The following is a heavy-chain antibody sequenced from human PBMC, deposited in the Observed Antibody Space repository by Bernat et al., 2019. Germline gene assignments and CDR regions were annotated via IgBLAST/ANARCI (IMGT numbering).Heavy chain of an antibody. CDR1: GFTFSTYW. CDR3: ATRPRQPES. CDR2: IKQDGSEK. Sequence: EVQLVESGGGLVQPGGSLRLSCTASGFTFSTYWMTWARQAPGKGLEWVASIKQDGSEKYYLDSVKGRFTNSRDNTKNSLYLEMNSLRGEDTAVYYCATRPRQPESWGQGTLVTVSS. J-gene: IGHJ4*02. D-gene: IGHD6-13*01. V-gene: IGHV3-7*01.